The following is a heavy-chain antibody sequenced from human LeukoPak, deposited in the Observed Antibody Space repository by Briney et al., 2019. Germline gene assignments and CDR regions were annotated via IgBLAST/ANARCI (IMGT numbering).Heavy chain of an antibody. CDR2: ISGSGGST. Sequence: GGTLRLSCAASGFTFNSYAMSWVRQAPGKGLEWVSAISGSGGSTYYADSVKGRFTISRDNSKNTLYLQMNSLRAEDTAVYYCATYTGNSFDAFDIWGQGTMVTVSS. D-gene: IGHD4-23*01. J-gene: IGHJ3*02. CDR3: ATYTGNSFDAFDI. V-gene: IGHV3-23*01. CDR1: GFTFNSYA.